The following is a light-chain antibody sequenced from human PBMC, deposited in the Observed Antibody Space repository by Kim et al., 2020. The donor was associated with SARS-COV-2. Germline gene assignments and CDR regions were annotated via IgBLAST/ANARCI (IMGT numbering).Light chain of an antibody. CDR2: NNN. J-gene: IGLJ2*01. Sequence: QSVLTQPPSASGTPGQRVAISCSGSSTNIGINVVHWYQQLPGTAPKLLIFNNNQRPSGVPDRFSGSKSGTSASLAISGLQSEDEADYYCATWDDSLHGVVFGGGNQLTVL. V-gene: IGLV1-44*01. CDR3: ATWDDSLHGVV. CDR1: STNIGINV.